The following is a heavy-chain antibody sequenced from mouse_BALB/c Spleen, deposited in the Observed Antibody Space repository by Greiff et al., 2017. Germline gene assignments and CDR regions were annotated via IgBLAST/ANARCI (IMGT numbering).Heavy chain of an antibody. CDR3: TRGVAY. V-gene: IGHV1S22*01. Sequence: LQQPGSELVRPGASVKLSCKASGYTFTSYWMHWVKQRPGQGLEWIGNIYPGSGSTNYDEKFKSKATLTVDTSSSTAYMQLSSLTSEDSAVYYCTRGVAYWGPGTLVTVSA. CDR2: IYPGSGST. CDR1: GYTFTSYW. J-gene: IGHJ3*01.